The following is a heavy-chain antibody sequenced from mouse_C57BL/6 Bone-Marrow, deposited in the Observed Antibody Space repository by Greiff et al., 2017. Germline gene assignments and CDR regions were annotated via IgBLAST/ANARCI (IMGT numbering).Heavy chain of an antibody. J-gene: IGHJ1*03. CDR1: GFTFSSYG. D-gene: IGHD1-1*01. CDR3: ASSAYYGSSYVLYFDV. CDR2: ISSGGSYT. V-gene: IGHV5-6*02. Sequence: DVMLVESGGDLVKPGGSLKLSCAASGFTFSSYGMSWVRQTPDKRLEWVATISSGGSYTYYPDSVKGRFTISRDNAKNTLYLQMSSLKSEDTAMYYCASSAYYGSSYVLYFDVWGTGTTVTVSS.